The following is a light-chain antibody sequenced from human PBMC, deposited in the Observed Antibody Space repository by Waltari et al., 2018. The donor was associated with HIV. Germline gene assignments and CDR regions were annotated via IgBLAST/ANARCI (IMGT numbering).Light chain of an antibody. CDR3: SSYAGSNILV. Sequence: QSALTQPPSASGSPGQSVTISCTGTSSDVGGYNYVSWYRQYPGNAPKLMIYDVSKRPSGVPDRCSGSKSVNTASLTVSGLQAEDEADYYCSSYAGSNILVFGGGTKLTVL. V-gene: IGLV2-8*01. J-gene: IGLJ3*02. CDR1: SSDVGGYNY. CDR2: DVS.